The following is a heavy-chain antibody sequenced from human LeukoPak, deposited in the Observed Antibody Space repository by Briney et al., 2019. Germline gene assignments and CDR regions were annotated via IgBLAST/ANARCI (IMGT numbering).Heavy chain of an antibody. CDR1: GYSFTSYW. Sequence: GESLKISCKGSGYSFTSYWIGWGRQLPGKGLEWMGIIYPGDSDTRYSPPFQGQVTISADKSISTAYLQWSSLKASDTAMYYCARHGSQLGYCSSTSCPWDYWGQGTLVTVSS. V-gene: IGHV5-51*01. D-gene: IGHD2-2*01. CDR2: IYPGDSDT. CDR3: ARHGSQLGYCSSTSCPWDY. J-gene: IGHJ4*02.